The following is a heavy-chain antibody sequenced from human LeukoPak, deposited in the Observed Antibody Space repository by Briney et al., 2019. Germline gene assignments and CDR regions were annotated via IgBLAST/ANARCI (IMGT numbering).Heavy chain of an antibody. CDR2: ISSSSSYI. J-gene: IGHJ4*02. CDR1: GFTFSSYS. D-gene: IGHD1-20*01. Sequence: PGGSLRLSCAASGFTFSSYSMNWVRQAPGKGLEWVSSISSSSSYIYYADSVKGRFTISRDNAKNSLYLQMNSLRANDTAIYYCANHRTPDRYHWNYFDYWGQGTLVTVSS. CDR3: ANHRTPDRYHWNYFDY. V-gene: IGHV3-21*04.